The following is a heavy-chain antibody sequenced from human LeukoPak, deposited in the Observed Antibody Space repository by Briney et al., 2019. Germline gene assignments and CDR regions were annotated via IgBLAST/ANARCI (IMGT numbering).Heavy chain of an antibody. D-gene: IGHD3-22*01. CDR1: GFSFSSYA. Sequence: PGGSLRLSCAASGFSFSSYAMSWVRQAPGKGLEWVSAISGSGGSTYYADSVKGRFTISRDNSKNTLYLQMNSLRAEDTAVYYCARDAGYYDSSGYYDYWGQGTLVTVSS. CDR2: ISGSGGST. CDR3: ARDAGYYDSSGYYDY. J-gene: IGHJ4*02. V-gene: IGHV3-23*01.